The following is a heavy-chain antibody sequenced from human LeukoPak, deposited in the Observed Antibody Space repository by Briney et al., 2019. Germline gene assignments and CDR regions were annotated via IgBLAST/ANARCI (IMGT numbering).Heavy chain of an antibody. J-gene: IGHJ4*02. D-gene: IGHD3-9*01. Sequence: SGGSLRLSCAASGFTFSSYSMNWVRQAPGKGLEWVSFISSSSTTIYYADSVKGRFTISRDNAKNSLYLQMNSLRAEDTAVYYCATDGLLTPLDYWGQGTLVTVSS. V-gene: IGHV3-48*04. CDR1: GFTFSSYS. CDR3: ATDGLLTPLDY. CDR2: ISSSSTTI.